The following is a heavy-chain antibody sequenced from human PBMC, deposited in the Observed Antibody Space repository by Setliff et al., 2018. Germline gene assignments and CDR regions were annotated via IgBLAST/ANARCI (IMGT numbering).Heavy chain of an antibody. V-gene: IGHV4-59*11. D-gene: IGHD2-2*01. CDR1: GGSISSHY. CDR3: AGVVLRVYNWFDP. CDR2: IYYSGST. Sequence: PSETLSLTCTVSGGSISSHYWSWIRQPPGKGLEWIGSIYYSGSTNYNPSLKSRVTISVDTSKNQFSLKLSSVTAADTAVYYCAGVVLRVYNWFDPWGQGTLVTVSS. J-gene: IGHJ5*02.